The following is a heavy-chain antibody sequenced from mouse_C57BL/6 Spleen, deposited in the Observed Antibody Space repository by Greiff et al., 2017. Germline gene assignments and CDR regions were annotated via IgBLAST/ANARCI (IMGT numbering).Heavy chain of an antibody. CDR1: GFPFTSHC. V-gene: IGHV2-5*01. CDR3: AKNLPTLYAMDY. D-gene: IGHD2-10*01. J-gene: IGHJ4*01. Sequence: VPLGELGTCLIQPSQGLSITCTVSGFPFTSHCGHLVRQAPGKGLEWLGVIWRGGSTDYNAAFMSRLSITKDNSKSQVFFKMNSLQADDTAIYYCAKNLPTLYAMDYWGQGTSVTVSS. CDR2: IWRGGST.